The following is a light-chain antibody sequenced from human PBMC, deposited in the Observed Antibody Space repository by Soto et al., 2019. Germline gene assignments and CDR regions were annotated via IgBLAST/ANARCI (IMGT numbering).Light chain of an antibody. Sequence: QSALTQAASGTGSPGQSITISCTRTSSDVGSYNLVSWYQQHPGKAPKVMIYEVSKRPSGVSNRFSGSKSGNTASLTISGLQAEDEADYYCCSYAGSSTFPYVFGTGTKVTVL. CDR2: EVS. V-gene: IGLV2-23*02. CDR3: CSYAGSSTFPYV. CDR1: SSDVGSYNL. J-gene: IGLJ1*01.